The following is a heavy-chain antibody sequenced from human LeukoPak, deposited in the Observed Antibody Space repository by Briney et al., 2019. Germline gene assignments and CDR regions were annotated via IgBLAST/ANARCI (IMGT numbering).Heavy chain of an antibody. V-gene: IGHV4-34*01. CDR1: GGSFSGYY. J-gene: IGHJ4*02. Sequence: SETLSLTCAVYGGSFSGYYWSWIRQPPGKGLEWIGGINHSGSTNYNPSLKSRVTISVDTSKNQFSLKLSSVTAADTAVYYCARGPNYYDSSGYGGAHCPFDYWGQGTLVTVSS. CDR2: INHSGST. D-gene: IGHD3-22*01. CDR3: ARGPNYYDSSGYGGAHCPFDY.